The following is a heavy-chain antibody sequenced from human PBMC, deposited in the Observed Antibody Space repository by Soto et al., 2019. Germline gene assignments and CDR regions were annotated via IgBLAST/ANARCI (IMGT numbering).Heavy chain of an antibody. D-gene: IGHD3-9*01. CDR1: GFTFSSYA. V-gene: IGHV3-23*01. J-gene: IGHJ2*01. CDR3: AKAPESLLYYDILTGRYFDL. Sequence: EVQLLESGGGLVQPGGSLRLSCAASGFTFSSYAMSWVRQAPGKGLEWVSAISGSGGSTYYADSVKGRFTISRDNSKNTLYLQMNSLRAEDTAVYYCAKAPESLLYYDILTGRYFDLWGRGTLVTVSS. CDR2: ISGSGGST.